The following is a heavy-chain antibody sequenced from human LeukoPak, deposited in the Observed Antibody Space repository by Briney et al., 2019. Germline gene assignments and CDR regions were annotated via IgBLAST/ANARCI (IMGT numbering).Heavy chain of an antibody. J-gene: IGHJ6*03. CDR3: ARHSRSSTSCYFLSYYYYYMDV. CDR1: GGSISSSSYY. Sequence: SETLSLTCTVSGGSISSSSYYWGWIRQPPGKGLEWIGSIYYSGSTYYNPSLKSRVTISVDTSKNQFSLKLSSVTAADTAVYYCARHSRSSTSCYFLSYYYYYMDVWGKGTTVTVSS. V-gene: IGHV4-39*01. D-gene: IGHD2-2*01. CDR2: IYYSGST.